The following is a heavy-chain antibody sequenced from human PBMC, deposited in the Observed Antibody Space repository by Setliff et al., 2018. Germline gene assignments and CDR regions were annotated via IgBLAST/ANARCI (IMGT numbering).Heavy chain of an antibody. Sequence: GGSLRLSCAASGFTFSTYNMNWVRQAPGKGLEWVSYISFSSSTIYYADSVKGRFTISRDNAKNSLYLQMNSLRAEDTATYYCTSAKLERRTGHHYYMDVWGKGTTVTVSS. CDR3: TSAKLERRTGHHYYMDV. CDR2: ISFSSSTI. J-gene: IGHJ6*03. D-gene: IGHD1-1*01. CDR1: GFTFSTYN. V-gene: IGHV3-48*01.